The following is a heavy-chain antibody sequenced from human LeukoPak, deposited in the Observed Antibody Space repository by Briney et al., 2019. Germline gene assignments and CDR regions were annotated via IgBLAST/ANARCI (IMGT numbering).Heavy chain of an antibody. D-gene: IGHD2-21*02. V-gene: IGHV3-23*01. J-gene: IGHJ4*02. CDR3: AKGGDCGGDCYWNDY. CDR2: ISGSGGST. Sequence: PGGSLRLSCAASGFTFSSYAMSWVRQAPGKGLEWVSAISGSGGSTYYADSVKGRFTISRDNSKNTLYLQMNSLRAEDTAVYYCAKGGDCGGDCYWNDYWGQGTLVTVSS. CDR1: GFTFSSYA.